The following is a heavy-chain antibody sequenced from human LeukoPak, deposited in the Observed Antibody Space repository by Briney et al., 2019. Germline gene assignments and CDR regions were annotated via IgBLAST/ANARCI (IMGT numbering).Heavy chain of an antibody. Sequence: SETLSLTCTVSGGSISSSTYYWGWIRQPPGKGLEWIGSIYYSGSTYCNPSLKSRVTISVDTSKNQFSLKLNSVTAADTAVYYCVRPYSSGWYNSRLFDYWGQGTLVTVPS. V-gene: IGHV4-39*01. J-gene: IGHJ4*01. CDR2: IYYSGST. D-gene: IGHD6-19*01. CDR1: GGSISSSTYY. CDR3: VRPYSSGWYNSRLFDY.